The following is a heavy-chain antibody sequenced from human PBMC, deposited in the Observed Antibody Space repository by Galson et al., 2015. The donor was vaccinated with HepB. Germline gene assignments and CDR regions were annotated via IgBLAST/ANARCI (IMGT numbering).Heavy chain of an antibody. CDR1: GFTFSDDY. CDR3: ARARGSGPAAYFDY. D-gene: IGHD6-19*01. V-gene: IGHV3-11*05. Sequence: SLRLSCAASGFTFSDDYMSWIRQAPRRGLDWISYISSSSDFTNYADSVRGRFTISRDNAKNSLYLQMNSLRVEDTAVYYCARARGSGPAAYFDYWGQGILVTVSS. CDR2: ISSSSDFT. J-gene: IGHJ4*02.